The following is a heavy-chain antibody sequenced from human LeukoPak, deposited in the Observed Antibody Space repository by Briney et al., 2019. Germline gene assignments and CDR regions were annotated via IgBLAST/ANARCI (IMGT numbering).Heavy chain of an antibody. CDR1: GGSISSGCYY. Sequence: PSQTLSLTCTVSGGSISSGCYYWSWIRQHPGQGLEWIGYIYYSGSTYYNPSLKSRVTISVDTSKNQFSLKLSSVTAADTAVYYCAREAMGAGIDYWGQGTLVTVSS. V-gene: IGHV4-31*03. J-gene: IGHJ4*02. CDR3: AREAMGAGIDY. CDR2: IYYSGST. D-gene: IGHD1-26*01.